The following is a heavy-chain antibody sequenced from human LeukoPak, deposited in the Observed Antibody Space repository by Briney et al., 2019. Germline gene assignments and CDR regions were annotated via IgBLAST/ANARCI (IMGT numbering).Heavy chain of an antibody. CDR1: GGSVRSYY. CDR2: VYYNGNT. J-gene: IGHJ4*02. Sequence: SETLSLACTVSGGSVRSYYWHWIRQPPGKGLEWIGDVYYNGNTNNNPSLKSRVTIGLDTSKNQFSLKLKSVTAADTAVYYCARDISGTYDWGPGILVTVSS. CDR3: ARDISGTYD. D-gene: IGHD1-7*01. V-gene: IGHV4-59*02.